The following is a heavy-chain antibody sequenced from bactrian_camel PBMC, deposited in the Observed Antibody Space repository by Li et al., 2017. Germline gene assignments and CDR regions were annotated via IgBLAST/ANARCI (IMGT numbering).Heavy chain of an antibody. V-gene: IGHV3S25*01. CDR2: ITTDSRNS. CDR1: GDTHRTTF. J-gene: IGHJ4*01. Sequence: QLVESGGGSVQAGGSLRLSCEASGDTHRTTFMGWFRQAPGKEREGVATITTDSRNSFYADSVEGRFTLSLDTAKKMVYLQMNNLKPEDTAMYYCAATTRYAGSWFDRSKWLYWGQGTQVTVS. CDR3: AATTRYAGSWFDRSKWLY. D-gene: IGHD2*01.